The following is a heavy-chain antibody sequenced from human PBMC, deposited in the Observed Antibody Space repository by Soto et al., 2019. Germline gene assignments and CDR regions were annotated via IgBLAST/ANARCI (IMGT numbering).Heavy chain of an antibody. V-gene: IGHV3-23*01. CDR1: GFTFSSYA. CDR2: ISGSGGST. J-gene: IGHJ5*02. Sequence: GGSLRLSCAASGFTFSSYAMSWVRQAPGKGLEWVSGISGSGGSTYYADTVKGRFTITRDTSKNTLDLQMNSLGAEDTAVYCCAKDLSSSWFDPWGQGTLVTVSS. CDR3: AKDLSSSWFDP.